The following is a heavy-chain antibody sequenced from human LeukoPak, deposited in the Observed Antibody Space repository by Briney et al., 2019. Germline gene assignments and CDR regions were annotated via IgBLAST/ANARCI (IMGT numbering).Heavy chain of an antibody. D-gene: IGHD3-16*01. J-gene: IGHJ4*02. CDR3: ARRAGAYTHPYDY. Sequence: GGSLRLSCAASGFTFSSYWMSWVRQAPGKGLAGVANIKQDGSEKYYVDSVKGRFTISRDNAKNSLYLQMNSLRAEDTAMYYCARRAGAYTHPYDYWGQGTLVTVSS. V-gene: IGHV3-7*03. CDR2: IKQDGSEK. CDR1: GFTFSSYW.